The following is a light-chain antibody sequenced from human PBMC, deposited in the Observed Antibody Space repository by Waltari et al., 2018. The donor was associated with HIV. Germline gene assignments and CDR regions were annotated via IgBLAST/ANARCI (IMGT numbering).Light chain of an antibody. J-gene: IGLJ1*01. CDR3: QAYDSTLSVYV. Sequence: QSVLTQPPSMSGAPGQRVTISCTGSSSNIGAGYDVHWYQRLPGTAPKLLIYSNNNRPSGVPDRSSGSKSGTSASLTITGLQAEDEADYYCQAYDSTLSVYVFGTGTKVTV. V-gene: IGLV1-40*01. CDR1: SSNIGAGYD. CDR2: SNN.